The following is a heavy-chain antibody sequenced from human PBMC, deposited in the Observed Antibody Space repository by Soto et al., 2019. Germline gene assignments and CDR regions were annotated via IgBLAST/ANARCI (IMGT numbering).Heavy chain of an antibody. D-gene: IGHD1-1*01. Sequence: GYRVSVYVTVGAGSAPGQGLEWMGWISAYNGNTNYAQKLQGRVTMTTDTSTSTAYMGLTSLRSDDTAVYYCARARGTRDEDYGMAVRGQGTTVTVSS. J-gene: IGHJ6*02. CDR3: ARARGTRDEDYGMAV. CDR1: GYRVSVYV. CDR2: ISAYNGNT. V-gene: IGHV1-18*01.